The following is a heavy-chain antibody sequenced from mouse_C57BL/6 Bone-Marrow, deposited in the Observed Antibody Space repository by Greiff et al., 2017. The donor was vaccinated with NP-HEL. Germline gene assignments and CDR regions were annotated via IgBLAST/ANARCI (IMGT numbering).Heavy chain of an antibody. V-gene: IGHV1-50*01. CDR3: ASRYYDYPYDAMDY. J-gene: IGHJ4*01. CDR2: IDPSDSYT. Sequence: VQLQQPGAELVKPGASVKLSCKASGYTFTSYWMQWVKQRPGQGLEWIGEIDPSDSYTNYNQKFKGKATLTVDPSSSTAYMQLSSLTSEDSAVYYCASRYYDYPYDAMDYGGQGTAVTVSA. D-gene: IGHD2-4*01. CDR1: GYTFTSYW.